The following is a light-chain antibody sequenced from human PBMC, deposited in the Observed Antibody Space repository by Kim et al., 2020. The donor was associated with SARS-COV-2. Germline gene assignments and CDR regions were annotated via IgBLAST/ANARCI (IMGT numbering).Light chain of an antibody. V-gene: IGKV1-39*01. Sequence: DIQMTQSPSSLSASVGDRVTITCRTSQTIDNYLNWYQQKPGKAPKPLIYAASSLHSGVPSSFSAYGSGTEFTLTISSLQPDDFETYFCQQSHTSITCGQGTRLEIK. CDR2: AAS. CDR3: QQSHTSIT. CDR1: QTIDNY. J-gene: IGKJ5*01.